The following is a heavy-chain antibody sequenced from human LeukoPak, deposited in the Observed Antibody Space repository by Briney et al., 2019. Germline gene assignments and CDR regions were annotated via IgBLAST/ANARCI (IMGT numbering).Heavy chain of an antibody. CDR3: AIGYCSGGSCSSAEYFQH. D-gene: IGHD2-15*01. CDR1: GGTFSSYA. CDR2: IIPIFGTA. V-gene: IGHV1-69*05. J-gene: IGHJ1*01. Sequence: ASVKVSCKASGGTFSSYAISWVRQAPGQGLESMGRIIPIFGTANYAQKFQGRVTITTDESTSAAYMELSSLRSEDTAVYYCAIGYCSGGSCSSAEYFQHWGQGTLVTVSS.